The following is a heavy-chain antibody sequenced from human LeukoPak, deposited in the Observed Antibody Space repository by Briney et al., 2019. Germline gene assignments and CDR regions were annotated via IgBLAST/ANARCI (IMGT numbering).Heavy chain of an antibody. V-gene: IGHV3-30*18. CDR2: ISYDGSNK. J-gene: IGHJ4*02. Sequence: GGSLRLSCAASGFTFSSYGMHWVRQAPGKGLEWVAVISYDGSNKYYADSVKGRFTISRDNSKNTLYLQMNSLRAEDTAVYYCAKTDIVGAFDYWRQGTLVTVSS. CDR3: AKTDIVGAFDY. D-gene: IGHD1-26*01. CDR1: GFTFSSYG.